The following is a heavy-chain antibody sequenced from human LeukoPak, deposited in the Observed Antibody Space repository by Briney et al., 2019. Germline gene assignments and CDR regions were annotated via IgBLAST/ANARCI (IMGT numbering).Heavy chain of an antibody. CDR1: GFTFSSFA. D-gene: IGHD1-26*01. J-gene: IGHJ2*01. Sequence: PGGSLRLSCAASGFTFSSFAMTWVRQAPGKGLEWASAISNGGGYTYYADSVKGRFTISRDNSMNTLYLQMNSLRAEDTAVYYCAKPGGSGSYGDWYFDLWGRGTLVTVSS. V-gene: IGHV3-23*01. CDR3: AKPGGSGSYGDWYFDL. CDR2: ISNGGGYT.